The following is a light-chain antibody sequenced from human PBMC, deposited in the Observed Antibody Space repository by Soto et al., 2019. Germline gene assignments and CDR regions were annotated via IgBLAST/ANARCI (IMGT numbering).Light chain of an antibody. CDR1: QDISNY. CDR3: QQYDIFPPT. CDR2: DAS. V-gene: IGKV1-33*01. Sequence: DIQMTQSPSSLSASVGDRVTITCQASQDISNYLNWYQQKLGKAPRLLINDASNLETGVPSRFSVSGSATDFTFTIRSLQPEDIATYYCQQYDIFPPTFGQGTKREIK. J-gene: IGKJ2*01.